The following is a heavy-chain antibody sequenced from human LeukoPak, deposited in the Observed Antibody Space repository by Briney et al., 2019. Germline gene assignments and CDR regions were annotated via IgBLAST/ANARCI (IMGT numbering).Heavy chain of an antibody. CDR3: ARGKRYYYGSGSPITYYYGMDV. CDR1: GGSFSGYY. CDR2: IDHSGST. D-gene: IGHD3-10*01. Sequence: SETLSLTCAVYGGSFSGYYWSWIRQPPGKGLEWIGEIDHSGSTNYNPSLKSRVTISVDTSKNQFSLKLSSVTAADTAVYYCARGKRYYYGSGSPITYYYGMDVWGQGTTVTVSS. V-gene: IGHV4-34*01. J-gene: IGHJ6*02.